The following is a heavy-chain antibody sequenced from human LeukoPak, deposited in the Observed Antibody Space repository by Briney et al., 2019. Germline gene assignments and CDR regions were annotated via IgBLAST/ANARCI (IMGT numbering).Heavy chain of an antibody. CDR2: ISYDETYI. J-gene: IGHJ3*02. CDR1: GFTFSIYA. V-gene: IGHV3-30-3*01. D-gene: IGHD2-8*01. CDR3: ARDHYWLQKCINGVCRDTFDI. Sequence: GGSLRLSCAASGFTFSIYAMHWVRQAPGKGLEWVALISYDETYIYYADSVKGRFTTSRDNSKNTLYLQMNSLRAEDTAVYYCARDHYWLQKCINGVCRDTFDIWGPGTMVTVSS.